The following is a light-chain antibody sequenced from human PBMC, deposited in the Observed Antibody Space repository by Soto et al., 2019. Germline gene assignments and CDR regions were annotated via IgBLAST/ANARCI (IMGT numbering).Light chain of an antibody. CDR3: SSYTSSSVYV. J-gene: IGLJ1*01. V-gene: IGLV2-14*01. CDR1: SSDVGGYNY. Sequence: QSALIQPPSVSGSPGQSITISCTGTSSDVGGYNYVSWYQQHPGKAPKPMIYDVSNRPSGVSNRFSGSKSGNTASLTISGLQAEDEADYYCSSYTSSSVYVFGTGTKLTVL. CDR2: DVS.